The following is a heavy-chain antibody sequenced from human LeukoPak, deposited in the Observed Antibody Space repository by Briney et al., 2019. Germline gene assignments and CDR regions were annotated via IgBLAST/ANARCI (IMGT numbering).Heavy chain of an antibody. J-gene: IGHJ4*02. D-gene: IGHD3-22*01. CDR1: GGSISSGSYY. V-gene: IGHV4-61*02. Sequence: SQTRSLTCTVSGGSISSGSYYWSWIRQPAGKGLEWIGRIYTSGSTNYNPSLKSRVTISVDKSKNQFSLKLSSVTAADTAVYYCARARQYYYDSSVYYFDYWGQGTLVTVSS. CDR2: IYTSGST. CDR3: ARARQYYYDSSVYYFDY.